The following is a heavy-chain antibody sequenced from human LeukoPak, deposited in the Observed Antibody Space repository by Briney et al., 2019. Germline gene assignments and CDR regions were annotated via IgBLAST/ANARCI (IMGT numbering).Heavy chain of an antibody. CDR3: ARGRGYCSSTSCSTHFDY. CDR1: GGSFSGYY. D-gene: IGHD2-2*01. Sequence: PSETLSLTCAVYGGSFSGYYWSWIRQPPGKGLEWIGEINHSGSTNYNPSLKSRVTISVDTSKNQFSLKLSSVTAADTAVYYCARGRGYCSSTSCSTHFDYWGQGTLVTDSS. CDR2: INHSGST. V-gene: IGHV4-34*01. J-gene: IGHJ4*02.